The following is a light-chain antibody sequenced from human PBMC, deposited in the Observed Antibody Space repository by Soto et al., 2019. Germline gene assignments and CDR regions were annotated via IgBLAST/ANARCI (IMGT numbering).Light chain of an antibody. CDR2: GAS. CDR3: QQYGNSPRT. V-gene: IGKV3-20*01. CDR1: QSVSNNY. Sequence: EIVLTHSPGTLSLSPGERATLSCSASQSVSNNYLAWYQQKPGQAPRLLIYGASNRATGIPDRFGGSGSGTDFTLTISRLEPEDVAVYYCQQYGNSPRTFGQGTKVDIK. J-gene: IGKJ1*01.